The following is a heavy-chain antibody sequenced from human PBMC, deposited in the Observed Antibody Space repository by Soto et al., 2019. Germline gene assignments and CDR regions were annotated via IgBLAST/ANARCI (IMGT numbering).Heavy chain of an antibody. J-gene: IGHJ6*02. CDR2: IGTAGDT. D-gene: IGHD6-6*01. CDR3: ARSSIAARSLYRYYYYGMDV. CDR1: GFTFSSYD. V-gene: IGHV3-13*01. Sequence: GGSLRLSCAASGFTFSSYDMHWVRQATGKGLDWVSAIGTAGDTYYPGSVKGRFTISRENAKNSLYLQMNSLRAEDTVVYYCARSSIAARSLYRYYYYGMDVWGQGTTVTVSS.